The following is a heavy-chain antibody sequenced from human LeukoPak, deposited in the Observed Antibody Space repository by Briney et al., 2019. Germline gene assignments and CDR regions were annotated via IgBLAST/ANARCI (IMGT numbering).Heavy chain of an antibody. J-gene: IGHJ4*02. Sequence: GGSLRLSCAASGFTFSSYATHWVRQAPGKGLEYVSAISSNGGSTYYANSVKGRFTISRDNSKNTLYLQMGSLRAEDMAVYYCARDWTLGYWGQGTLVTVSS. CDR3: ARDWTLGY. CDR1: GFTFSSYA. D-gene: IGHD3/OR15-3a*01. CDR2: ISSNGGST. V-gene: IGHV3-64*01.